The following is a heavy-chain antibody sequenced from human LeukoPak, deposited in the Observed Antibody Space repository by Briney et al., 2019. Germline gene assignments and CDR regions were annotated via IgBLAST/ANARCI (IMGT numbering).Heavy chain of an antibody. D-gene: IGHD3-16*01. J-gene: IGHJ4*02. CDR2: ISGSGGST. CDR3: AKDRIMITFGGVKGRYFDY. Sequence: AGGSLRLSCAASGFTFSSYAMTWVRQAPGKGLEWVSAISGSGGSTYYADSVKGRFTISRDNSKNTLYLQMNSLRAEDTAVYYCAKDRIMITFGGVKGRYFDYWGQGTLVTVSS. V-gene: IGHV3-23*01. CDR1: GFTFSSYA.